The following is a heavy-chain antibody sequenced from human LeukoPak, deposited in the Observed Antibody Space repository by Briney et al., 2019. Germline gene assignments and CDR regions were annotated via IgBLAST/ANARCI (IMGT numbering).Heavy chain of an antibody. CDR2: IYPGDSET. CDR3: ASSTYYFDSSSYYYVH. Sequence: GESLKISCKTSGYTFANYWIGWVRQMPGKGLEWMGIIYPGDSETKYSPSFQGQVTISVDKSISTAFLHWSSLKASDTAMYYCASSTYYFDSSSYYYVHWGQGTLVTVSS. D-gene: IGHD3-22*01. J-gene: IGHJ4*02. CDR1: GYTFANYW. V-gene: IGHV5-51*01.